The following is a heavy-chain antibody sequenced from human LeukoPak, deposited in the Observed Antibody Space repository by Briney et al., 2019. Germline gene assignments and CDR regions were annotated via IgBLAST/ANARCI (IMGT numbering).Heavy chain of an antibody. D-gene: IGHD2-2*01. Sequence: GGSLRLSCAASGFTFSSYWMSWVRQAPGKGLEWVANIKQDGSEKYYVDSVKGRFTISRDNAKNSLYLQMNSLRAEDTAVYYCARDLGYCSSTSCYSTRFDPWGQGTLVTVSS. CDR3: ARDLGYCSSTSCYSTRFDP. CDR2: IKQDGSEK. J-gene: IGHJ5*02. V-gene: IGHV3-7*01. CDR1: GFTFSSYW.